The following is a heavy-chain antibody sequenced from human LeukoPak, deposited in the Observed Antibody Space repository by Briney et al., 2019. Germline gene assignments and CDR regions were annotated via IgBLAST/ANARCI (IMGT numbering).Heavy chain of an antibody. D-gene: IGHD3-3*01. CDR2: INTNTGNP. Sequence: GASVKVSCKASGYTFTSYAMNWVRQAPGQGLQWMGWINTNTGNPTYAQGFTGRFVFSLDTSVSTAYLQISSLKAEDTAVYYCARELRSDFWSGSPRGMDVWGLGTTVTVSS. CDR1: GYTFTSYA. V-gene: IGHV7-4-1*02. CDR3: ARELRSDFWSGSPRGMDV. J-gene: IGHJ6*02.